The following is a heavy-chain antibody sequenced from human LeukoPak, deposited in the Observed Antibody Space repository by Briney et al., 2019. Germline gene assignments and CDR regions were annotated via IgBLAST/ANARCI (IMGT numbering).Heavy chain of an antibody. Sequence: SETLSLTCAVYGGSFSGYYWSWIRQPPGKGLEWIGEINHSGSTNYNPSLKSRVTISVDTSKNQFSLKLSFVTAADTAVYYCARAHNDYYDSSGLDYWGQGTLVTVSS. J-gene: IGHJ4*02. CDR2: INHSGST. V-gene: IGHV4-34*01. D-gene: IGHD3-22*01. CDR3: ARAHNDYYDSSGLDY. CDR1: GGSFSGYY.